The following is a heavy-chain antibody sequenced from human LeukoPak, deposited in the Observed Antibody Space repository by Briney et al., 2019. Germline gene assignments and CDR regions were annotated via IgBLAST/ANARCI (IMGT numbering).Heavy chain of an antibody. V-gene: IGHV3-74*01. J-gene: IGHJ6*03. Sequence: GGSLRLSCAASGFTFSSYWMHWVRQTPGKGLMWVSRIESNGLALYADSVRDRFTISRDNAKNTVYLQMNSLRADDTAMYYCARDRVTTSSWPRVEYYYMDVWGKGTTVTISS. CDR3: ARDRVTTSSWPRVEYYYMDV. CDR1: GFTFSSYW. D-gene: IGHD4-11*01. CDR2: IESNGLA.